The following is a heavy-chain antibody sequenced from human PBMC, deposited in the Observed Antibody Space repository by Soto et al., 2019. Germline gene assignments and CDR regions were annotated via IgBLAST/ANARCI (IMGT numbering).Heavy chain of an antibody. V-gene: IGHV4-59*08. CDR1: GGSISSYY. D-gene: IGHD3-3*01. CDR3: ARLSDFGSGYHFYYYYYMDG. Sequence: SETLSLTCTVSGGSISSYYWSWIRQPPGKGLEWIGYIYYSGSTNYNPSLKSRVTISVDTSKNQFSLKLSSVTAADTAVYYCARLSDFGSGYHFYYYYYMDGRGKGTTVTVSS. CDR2: IYYSGST. J-gene: IGHJ6*03.